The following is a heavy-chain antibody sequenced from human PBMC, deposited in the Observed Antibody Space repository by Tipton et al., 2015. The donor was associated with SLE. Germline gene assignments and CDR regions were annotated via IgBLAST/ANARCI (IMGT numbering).Heavy chain of an antibody. CDR1: GVSIANSY. CDR3: ARVRGGWANDASDI. Sequence: TLSLTCSLSGVSIANSYWSWIRQPPGKGLEWIGYIYYSSYTNYNPSLKSRVTTSFDRSKNQFSLNLNSVTAADTATYYCARVRGGWANDASDIWGQGTMVTVSS. J-gene: IGHJ3*02. CDR2: IYYSSYT. V-gene: IGHV4-59*01. D-gene: IGHD6-19*01.